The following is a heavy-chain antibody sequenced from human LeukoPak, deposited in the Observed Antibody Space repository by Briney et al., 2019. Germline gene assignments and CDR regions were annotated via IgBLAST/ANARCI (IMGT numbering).Heavy chain of an antibody. Sequence: GGSLRLSCAASGFTFTNFWMIWVRQAPGKGLQWVANINEDGSVKYYVGSVEGRFTISRDNAKNSVYLQMNSLRGEDTGVYYCASSNYSSSSSWGQGTQVTVSS. CDR3: ASSNYSSSSS. D-gene: IGHD4-11*01. V-gene: IGHV3-7*01. J-gene: IGHJ5*02. CDR1: GFTFTNFW. CDR2: INEDGSVK.